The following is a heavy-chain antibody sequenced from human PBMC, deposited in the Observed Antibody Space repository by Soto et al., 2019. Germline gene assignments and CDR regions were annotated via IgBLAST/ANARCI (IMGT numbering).Heavy chain of an antibody. CDR2: ISAYNGNT. CDR3: ARLIEAPPSGWFDP. D-gene: IGHD6-13*01. CDR1: GYTFTSYG. V-gene: IGHV1-18*01. Sequence: ASVKVSFKASGYTFTSYGISWVRQAPGQGLEWMGWISAYNGNTNYAQKLQGRVTMTTDTSTSTAYLELRSLRSDETAVYYCARLIEAPPSGWFDPWGQGTLVTVSS. J-gene: IGHJ5*02.